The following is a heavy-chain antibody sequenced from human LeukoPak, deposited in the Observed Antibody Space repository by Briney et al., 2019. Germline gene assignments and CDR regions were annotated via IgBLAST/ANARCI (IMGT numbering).Heavy chain of an antibody. CDR2: ISSSASAV. D-gene: IGHD2-2*01. CDR3: ARDAFYCSSTSCYDY. V-gene: IGHV3-11*04. J-gene: IGHJ4*02. Sequence: PGGSLRLPCAASGVIVSSNYMSWVRQTPGKGLEWISYISSSASAVYYADSVKGRFTISRDNAKTSLYLQMNSLRAEDTAVYYCARDAFYCSSTSCYDYWGQGTLVTVSS. CDR1: GVIVSSNY.